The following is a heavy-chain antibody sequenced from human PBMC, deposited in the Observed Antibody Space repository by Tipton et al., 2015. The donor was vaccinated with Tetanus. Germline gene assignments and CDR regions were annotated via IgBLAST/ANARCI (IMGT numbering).Heavy chain of an antibody. CDR2: ISSSSSTI. CDR1: GFTFSSYS. Sequence: SLRLSCAASGFTFSSYSTNWVRQAPGKGLEWVSYISSSSSTIYYADSVKGRFTISRDNAKNSLYLQMNSLRDEDTAVYYCAREMDTAMVVGNWFDPWGQGTLVTVSS. J-gene: IGHJ5*02. CDR3: AREMDTAMVVGNWFDP. D-gene: IGHD5-18*01. V-gene: IGHV3-48*02.